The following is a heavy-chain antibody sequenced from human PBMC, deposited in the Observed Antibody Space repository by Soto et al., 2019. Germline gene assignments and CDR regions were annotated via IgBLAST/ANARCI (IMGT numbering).Heavy chain of an antibody. V-gene: IGHV3-33*01. D-gene: IGHD6-13*01. CDR2: IWYDGSNK. Sequence: QVQLVESGGGVVQPGRSLRLSCAASGFTFSSYGMHWVRQAPGKGLEWVAVIWYDGSNKYYADSVKGRFTISRDNSKNTLYLQMNSLRAEDTAVYYCARVWQQLAYFDNWGQGTLVTVSS. J-gene: IGHJ4*02. CDR3: ARVWQQLAYFDN. CDR1: GFTFSSYG.